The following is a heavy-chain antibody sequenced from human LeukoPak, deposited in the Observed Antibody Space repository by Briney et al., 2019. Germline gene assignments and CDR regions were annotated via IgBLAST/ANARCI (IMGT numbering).Heavy chain of an antibody. Sequence: PGGSLRLSCAASGFTFSSYSMNWVRQAPGKGLEWVSYISSSSSTIYYADSVKGRFTISRDNAKNSLYLQMNSLRAEDTALYYCAKDKGGDYPYYYYGMDVWGQGTTVTVSS. V-gene: IGHV3-48*01. CDR2: ISSSSSTI. CDR3: AKDKGGDYPYYYYGMDV. CDR1: GFTFSSYS. D-gene: IGHD4-17*01. J-gene: IGHJ6*02.